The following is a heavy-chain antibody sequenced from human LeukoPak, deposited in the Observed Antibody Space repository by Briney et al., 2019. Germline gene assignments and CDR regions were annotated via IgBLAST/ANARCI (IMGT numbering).Heavy chain of an antibody. CDR1: GFTFSSFA. CDR3: AKDSAYSGGPFAGGFDH. Sequence: PGGSLRLSCAASGFTFSSFAMSWVRQTPGQGLEWVSAISGNGGSTYYADSVKGRFTISRDNSKNTLYLQMSSLRADDTAIYYCAKDSAYSGGPFAGGFDHWGQGTLVTVSA. V-gene: IGHV3-23*01. CDR2: ISGNGGST. D-gene: IGHD5-18*01. J-gene: IGHJ4*02.